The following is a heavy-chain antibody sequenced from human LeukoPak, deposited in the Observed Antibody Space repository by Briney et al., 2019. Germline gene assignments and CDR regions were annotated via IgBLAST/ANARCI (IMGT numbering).Heavy chain of an antibody. Sequence: ASVKVSCKASGYTFTSYGISWVRQAPGQGLEWMGWISAYNGNTNYAQKFQGRVTITADESTSTAYMELSSLRSEDTAVYYCASSSGPTSPYYFDYWGQGTLVTVSS. CDR3: ASSSGPTSPYYFDY. CDR2: ISAYNGNT. J-gene: IGHJ4*02. CDR1: GYTFTSYG. V-gene: IGHV1-18*01. D-gene: IGHD1-26*01.